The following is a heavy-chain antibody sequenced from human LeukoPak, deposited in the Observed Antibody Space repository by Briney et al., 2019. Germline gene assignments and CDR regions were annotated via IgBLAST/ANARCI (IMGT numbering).Heavy chain of an antibody. V-gene: IGHV3-30-3*01. CDR3: ARDTLAATHWYDP. Sequence: GGSLRLSCAASGFTFSSYAMHWVRQAPGKGLEWVAVISYDGSNKYYADSVKGRFTISRDNSKNTLYLQMNSLRAEDTAVYYCARDTLAATHWYDPWGQGTLVTVSS. D-gene: IGHD2-15*01. J-gene: IGHJ5*02. CDR1: GFTFSSYA. CDR2: ISYDGSNK.